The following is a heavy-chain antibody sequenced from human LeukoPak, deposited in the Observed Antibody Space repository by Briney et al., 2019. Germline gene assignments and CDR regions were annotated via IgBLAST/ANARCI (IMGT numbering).Heavy chain of an antibody. J-gene: IGHJ3*02. Sequence: ASVKVSCKASGYTFTGYYMHWVRQAPGQGLEWMGWINPNSGGTNYAQKFQGWVTMTRDTSISTAYMELSRLRSDDTAVYYCAREGALLGYSGSYGVRWGAFDIWGQGTMVTVSS. D-gene: IGHD1-26*01. CDR2: INPNSGGT. CDR3: AREGALLGYSGSYGVRWGAFDI. CDR1: GYTFTGYY. V-gene: IGHV1-2*04.